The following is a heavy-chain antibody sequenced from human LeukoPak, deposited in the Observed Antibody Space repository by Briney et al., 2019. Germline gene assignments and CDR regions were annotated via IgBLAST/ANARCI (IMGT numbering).Heavy chain of an antibody. D-gene: IGHD6-19*01. V-gene: IGHV1-2*02. CDR1: GYTSTAYY. Sequence: ASVKVSCKASGYTSTAYYMHWMRQAPGQGLEWMGWINPNNGGTNYAQNFQGRVTMTRDTSISTVYMDLTRLRSDDTAMYYCASVYSTGWNFEYWGQGTLVTVSS. CDR3: ASVYSTGWNFEY. J-gene: IGHJ4*02. CDR2: INPNNGGT.